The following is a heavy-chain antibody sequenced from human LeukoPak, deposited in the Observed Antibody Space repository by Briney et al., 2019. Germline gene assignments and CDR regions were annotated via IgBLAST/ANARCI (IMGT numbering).Heavy chain of an antibody. V-gene: IGHV3-7*05. CDR1: GFTFSGYW. CDR3: AKRGSSGWYVPAGIDY. D-gene: IGHD6-19*01. Sequence: PGGSLRLSCAASGFTFSGYWMSWVRQGPGKGLEWVANMKQDGSEKYYVDSVKGRFTISRDNSKNTLYLQMNSLRAEDTAVYYCAKRGSSGWYVPAGIDYWGQGTLVTVSS. CDR2: MKQDGSEK. J-gene: IGHJ4*02.